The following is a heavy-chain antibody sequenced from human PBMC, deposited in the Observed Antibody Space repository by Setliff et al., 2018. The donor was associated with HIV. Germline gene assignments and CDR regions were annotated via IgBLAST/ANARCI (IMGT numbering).Heavy chain of an antibody. V-gene: IGHV4-31*03. CDR3: ARDEGVVAATETYYYNSLDV. J-gene: IGHJ6*02. D-gene: IGHD2-15*01. CDR2: IYYSGST. Sequence: PSETLSLTCTVSGGSITSGTYYWNWIRQHPGKGLEWIGYIYYSGSTYYNPSLKSRITISVDTSKNQFSLTLNSVTAADTAVYYCARDEGVVAATETYYYNSLDVWGQGTTVTVSS. CDR1: GGSITSGTYY.